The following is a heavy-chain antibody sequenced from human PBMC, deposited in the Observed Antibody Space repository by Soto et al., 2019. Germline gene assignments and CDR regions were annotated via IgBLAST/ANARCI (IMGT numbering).Heavy chain of an antibody. D-gene: IGHD3-3*01. CDR3: ARHVQGYYDFWYPEFDY. V-gene: IGHV4-39*01. Sequence: QLKLQESGPGLVKPSETMYLTCTVSGGSIRSNNYYLGWIRQPPGKGLEWIGSIYSSGSTYYNPSLKSRVTISVDTSKTQFSLKLSSVTAADTAVYYCARHVQGYYDFWYPEFDYWGQGTLVTVSS. CDR1: GGSIRSNNYY. J-gene: IGHJ4*02. CDR2: IYSSGST.